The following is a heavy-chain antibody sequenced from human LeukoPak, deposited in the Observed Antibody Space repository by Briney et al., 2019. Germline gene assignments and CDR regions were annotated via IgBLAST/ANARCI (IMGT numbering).Heavy chain of an antibody. CDR3: ATANYYDSSGNHNIGVY. J-gene: IGHJ4*02. CDR1: GYTLTELS. CDR2: FDPEDGET. V-gene: IGHV1-24*01. Sequence: ASVKVSCKVSGYTLTELSMHWVRQAPGKGLEWMGGFDPEDGETIYAQKFQGRVTMTEDTSTDTAYMELSSLRSEDTAVYYCATANYYDSSGNHNIGVYWGQGTLVTVSS. D-gene: IGHD3-22*01.